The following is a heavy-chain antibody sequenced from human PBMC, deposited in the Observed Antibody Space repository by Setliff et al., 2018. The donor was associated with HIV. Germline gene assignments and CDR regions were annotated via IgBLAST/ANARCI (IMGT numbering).Heavy chain of an antibody. D-gene: IGHD6-13*01. CDR1: GASISSGAYY. CDR3: SREGQQLARSFDF. V-gene: IGHV4-61*09. Sequence: SETLSLTCTVSGASISSGAYYWSWVRQPAGKGLEWIGHIYTFGDISHNPSLKSRATISVDKSKNQFFLKLTSVTAAGTAVYFCSREGQQLARSFDFWGQGSLVTVSS. CDR2: IYTFGDI. J-gene: IGHJ4*02.